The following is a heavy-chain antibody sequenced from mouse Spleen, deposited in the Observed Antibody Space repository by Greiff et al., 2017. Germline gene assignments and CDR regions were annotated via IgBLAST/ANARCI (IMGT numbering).Heavy chain of an antibody. CDR2: INPSSGYT. Sequence: QVQLQQSGAELARPGASVKMSCKASGYTFTSYTMHWVKQRPGQGLEWIGYINPSSGYTKYNQKFKDKATLTADKSSSTAYMQLSSLTSEDSAVYYCARSSPYYDYDGGFDYWGQGTTLTVSS. V-gene: IGHV1-4*01. J-gene: IGHJ2*01. CDR3: ARSSPYYDYDGGFDY. CDR1: GYTFTSYT. D-gene: IGHD2-4*01.